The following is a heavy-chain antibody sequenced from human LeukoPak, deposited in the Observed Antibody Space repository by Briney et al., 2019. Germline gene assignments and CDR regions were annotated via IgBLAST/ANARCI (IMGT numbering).Heavy chain of an antibody. D-gene: IGHD2-15*01. V-gene: IGHV4-61*02. CDR3: ARSFSRGLLRWFDP. J-gene: IGHJ5*02. CDR1: GGSISSGSYY. CDR2: IYTSGST. Sequence: SQTLSLTCTVSGGSISSGSYYWRWIRQPAGKGLEWIGRIYTSGSTNYNPSLKSRVTISVDTSKNQFSLKLSSVTAADTAVYYCARSFSRGLLRWFDPWGQGTLVTVSS.